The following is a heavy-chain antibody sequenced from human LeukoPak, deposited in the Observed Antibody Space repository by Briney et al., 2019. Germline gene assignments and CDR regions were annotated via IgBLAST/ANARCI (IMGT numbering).Heavy chain of an antibody. Sequence: SETLSLTCAVSGGSISSGGYSWSWIRQPPGKGLEWIGYIYHSGSTYYNPSLKSRVTISVDRSKNQFSPKLSSVTAADTTVYYCASKRGYSYGSSTWFDPWGQGTLVTVSS. V-gene: IGHV4-30-2*01. CDR1: GGSISSGGYS. CDR3: ASKRGYSYGSSTWFDP. J-gene: IGHJ5*02. CDR2: IYHSGST. D-gene: IGHD5-18*01.